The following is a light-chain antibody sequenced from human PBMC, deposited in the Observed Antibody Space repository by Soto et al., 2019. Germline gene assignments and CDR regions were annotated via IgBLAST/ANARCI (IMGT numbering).Light chain of an antibody. J-gene: IGKJ1*01. V-gene: IGKV1-39*01. CDR1: QSISSY. CDR3: QPTYSSFPG. CDR2: AAS. Sequence: IPMTPSPGYRFTTAGDRGTITCRASQSISSYLNWYQQKPGKAPKLLIYAASSLQSGVPSRVSGSSSGTDFNLTINTLQPEYISTYHLQPTYSSFPGFGQGTKVDIK.